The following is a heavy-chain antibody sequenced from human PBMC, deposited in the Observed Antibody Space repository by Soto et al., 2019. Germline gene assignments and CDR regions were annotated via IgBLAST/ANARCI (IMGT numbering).Heavy chain of an antibody. V-gene: IGHV1-18*01. CDR3: ARGDCSSTSCYYDAFDI. CDR1: GYTFTSYG. D-gene: IGHD2-2*01. J-gene: IGHJ3*02. CDR2: ISAYNGNT. Sequence: ASVKVSCKASGYTFTSYGISWVRQAPGQGLEWMGWISAYNGNTNYAQKLQGRVTMTGDTSTSTAYMELSSLRSEDTAVYYCARGDCSSTSCYYDAFDIWGQGTMVTVSS.